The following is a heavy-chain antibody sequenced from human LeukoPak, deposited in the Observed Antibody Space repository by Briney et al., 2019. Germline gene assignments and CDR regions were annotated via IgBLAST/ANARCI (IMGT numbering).Heavy chain of an antibody. V-gene: IGHV3-7*01. CDR2: VKEGER. Sequence: GGSLRLSCAASGFTFSSYWMSWVRQAPGKGLEWVANVKEGERYSVDSVKGRFTISRDNAKDSLYLQMNSLRAEDTAVYYCARSGGNNYHWALDIWGQGTMVTVSS. CDR3: ARSGGNNYHWALDI. D-gene: IGHD1/OR15-1a*01. J-gene: IGHJ3*02. CDR1: GFTFSSYW.